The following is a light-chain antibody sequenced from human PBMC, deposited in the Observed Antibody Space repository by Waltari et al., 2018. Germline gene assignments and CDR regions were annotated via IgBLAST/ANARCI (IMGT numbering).Light chain of an antibody. J-gene: IGKJ4*01. CDR2: GAS. Sequence: VLTQSQATLSVSPGERATLSCRASQSISSNLARYQQKPGQSPRLLIYGASTRATGIPARFSGSGSGTEFTLTISSLQSEDFAVYFCQQYNYWPPFFGGGTKVEIK. CDR1: QSISSN. V-gene: IGKV3-15*01. CDR3: QQYNYWPPF.